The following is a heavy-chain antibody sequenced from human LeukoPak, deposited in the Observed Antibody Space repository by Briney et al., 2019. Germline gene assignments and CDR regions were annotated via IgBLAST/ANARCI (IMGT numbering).Heavy chain of an antibody. D-gene: IGHD6-19*01. J-gene: IGHJ4*02. Sequence: SETLSLTCTVSGGSISSYYWSWIRQPPGKGLEWIGDIYYSGSTNYNPSLKSRVTISVDTSKNQFSLQMSSVTAADTAVYYCARQSYSSGWSPLYYFDYWGQGTLVTVSS. CDR1: GGSISSYY. CDR2: IYYSGST. V-gene: IGHV4-59*08. CDR3: ARQSYSSGWSPLYYFDY.